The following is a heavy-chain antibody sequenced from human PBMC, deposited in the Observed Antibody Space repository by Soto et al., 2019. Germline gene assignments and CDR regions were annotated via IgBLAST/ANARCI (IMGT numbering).Heavy chain of an antibody. CDR2: VNWGGDTT. D-gene: IGHD4-17*01. CDR1: GFTFDDFA. V-gene: IGHV3-43D*04. J-gene: IGHJ6*02. CDR3: AKGATVTIHYQYYGMDV. Sequence: EVHLEESGGAVVQPGGSLRLSCAASGFTFDDFAMCWVRQVPGKGLEWISLVNWGGDTTFYAESVKGRFIISRDNTKNSVYLQMTSLRSEDSAIYYCAKGATVTIHYQYYGMDVWGQGTTVTVSS.